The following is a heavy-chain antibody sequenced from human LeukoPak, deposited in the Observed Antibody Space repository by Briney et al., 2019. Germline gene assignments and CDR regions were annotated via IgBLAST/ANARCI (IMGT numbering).Heavy chain of an antibody. Sequence: GSLRLSCAASGFTFSSYAMHWVRQAPGKGLEWVAVISYDGSNKYYADSVKGRFTISRDNSKNTLYLQMNSLRAEDTAVYYCARQYYDSSGYTFDCWGQGTLVTVSS. V-gene: IGHV3-30*04. J-gene: IGHJ4*02. CDR1: GFTFSSYA. CDR2: ISYDGSNK. CDR3: ARQYYDSSGYTFDC. D-gene: IGHD3-22*01.